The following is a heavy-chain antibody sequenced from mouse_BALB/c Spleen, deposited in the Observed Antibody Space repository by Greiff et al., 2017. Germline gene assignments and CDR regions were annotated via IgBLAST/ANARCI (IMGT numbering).Heavy chain of an antibody. V-gene: IGHV1S127*01. D-gene: IGHD1-1*01. CDR3: TNYGSSYDYAMDY. J-gene: IGHJ4*01. Sequence: VQLQQPGAELVKPGASVKMSCKASGYTFTSYWMHWVKQRPGQGLEWIGTIDPSDSYTSYNQKFKGKATLTVDTSSSTAYMQLSSLTSEDSAVYYCTNYGSSYDYAMDYWGQGTSVTVSS. CDR2: IDPSDSYT. CDR1: GYTFTSYW.